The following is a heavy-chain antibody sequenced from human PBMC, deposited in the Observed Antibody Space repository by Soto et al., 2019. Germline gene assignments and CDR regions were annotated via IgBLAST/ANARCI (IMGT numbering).Heavy chain of an antibody. Sequence: EVQLVESGGGLVQPGGSLRLSCAASGFTFRTYWLSWVRQVPGKGLEWVANINLDGSEKNYVDSVKGRFTISRNNARNSLYLQMSSLRAEDTALYYFARDSSKSWYSYDYHGMDVWGQGTKVTVSS. D-gene: IGHD5-18*01. V-gene: IGHV3-7*05. CDR1: GFTFRTYW. CDR3: ARDSSKSWYSYDYHGMDV. J-gene: IGHJ6*02. CDR2: INLDGSEK.